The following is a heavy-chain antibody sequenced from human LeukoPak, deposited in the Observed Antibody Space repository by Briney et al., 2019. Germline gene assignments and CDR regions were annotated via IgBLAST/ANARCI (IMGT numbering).Heavy chain of an antibody. CDR2: ISGSGDNT. D-gene: IGHD3-3*01. CDR3: AKGIYAFSSGHDH. J-gene: IGHJ4*02. Sequence: GGSLRLSCAASGFIFSSYVMNWVRQAPGKGLEWVSGISGSGDNTYYADSVKGRFTISRDNSKNTLYVQMDSLRAEDTAVYYCAKGIYAFSSGHDHWGQGTLVTVSP. V-gene: IGHV3-23*01. CDR1: GFIFSSYV.